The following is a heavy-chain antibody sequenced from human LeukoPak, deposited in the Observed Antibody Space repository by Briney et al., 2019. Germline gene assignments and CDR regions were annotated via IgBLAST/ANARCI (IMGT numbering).Heavy chain of an antibody. CDR3: ARHNIAKATVDY. J-gene: IGHJ4*02. Sequence: SETLSLTCTVSGGSISSNSYYWGWIRQPPGKGLEWIGSIYYSGSTYHNPSLKSRVTMSVDTSKNQFSLKLSSVTAADTAVYYCARHNIAKATVDYWGQGTLVTVSS. CDR2: IYYSGST. CDR1: GGSISSNSYY. D-gene: IGHD4-11*01. V-gene: IGHV4-39*01.